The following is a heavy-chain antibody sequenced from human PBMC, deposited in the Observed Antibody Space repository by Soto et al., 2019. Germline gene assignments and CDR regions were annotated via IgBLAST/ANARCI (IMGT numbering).Heavy chain of an antibody. D-gene: IGHD3-22*01. Sequence: SETLSLTCAVYGGSFSDYSWTWIRQPPGKGLEWIGEINGSGSTNYTPSLERRVTISRDTSKNRFPLKLSSVTAADTAVYYCARGSHKLHSYDSSGFYHYVDYWGQGSLVTVSS. CDR3: ARGSHKLHSYDSSGFYHYVDY. J-gene: IGHJ4*02. CDR1: GGSFSDYS. V-gene: IGHV4-34*01. CDR2: INGSGST.